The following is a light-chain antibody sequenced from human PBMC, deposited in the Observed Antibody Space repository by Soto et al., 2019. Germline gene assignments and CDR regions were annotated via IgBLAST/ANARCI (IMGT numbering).Light chain of an antibody. CDR3: QHYFNWPYT. CDR2: GAS. V-gene: IGKV3-15*01. Sequence: EIVMTQSPATLSVSPGERATLSCRASQSVTSNLAWYQQKPGRAPRLLIYGASTRATGIPARFSGSGSGTEFTLTISNLQSEDFAPYYCQHYFNWPYTFGQGTQLEIK. CDR1: QSVTSN. J-gene: IGKJ2*01.